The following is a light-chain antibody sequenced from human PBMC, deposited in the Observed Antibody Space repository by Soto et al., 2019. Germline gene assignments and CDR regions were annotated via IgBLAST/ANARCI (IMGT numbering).Light chain of an antibody. J-gene: IGKJ4*02. V-gene: IGKV3-11*01. CDR2: DAS. Sequence: QSPATLSLSPGERATLSCRASQSVSSYLAWYQQKAGQAPTLLIYDASNRPTGTPARFSGRGSRPDFTLTISSLEPEDFAVYYCQQRSNWPRLTFGGGTKVDIK. CDR1: QSVSSY. CDR3: QQRSNWPRLT.